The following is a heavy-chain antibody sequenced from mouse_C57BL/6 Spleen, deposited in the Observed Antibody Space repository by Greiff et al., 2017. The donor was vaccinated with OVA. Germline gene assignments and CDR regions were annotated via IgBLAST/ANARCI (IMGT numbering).Heavy chain of an antibody. V-gene: IGHV5-15*01. Sequence: EVQLVESGGGLVQPGGSLKLSCAASGFTFSDYGMAWVRQAPRKGPEWVAFLSNLAYSIYYADTVTGRFTISRENAKNTLYLEMSSLRSEDTAMYYCARQGWDAGGFDYWGQGTTLTVSS. CDR3: ARQGWDAGGFDY. CDR2: LSNLAYSI. D-gene: IGHD4-1*01. CDR1: GFTFSDYG. J-gene: IGHJ2*01.